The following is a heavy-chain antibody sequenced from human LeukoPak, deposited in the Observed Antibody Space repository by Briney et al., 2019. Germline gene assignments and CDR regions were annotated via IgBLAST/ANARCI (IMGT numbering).Heavy chain of an antibody. D-gene: IGHD1-26*01. CDR3: ARADSGSYDR. Sequence: SETLSLTCTVSGGSISSYYWSWIRQPPGKGLEWIGYIYYSGSTNYNPSLKSRVTISVDTSKNQFSLKLSSVTAADTAMYYCARADSGSYDRWGQGTLVTVSS. J-gene: IGHJ5*02. V-gene: IGHV4-59*01. CDR1: GGSISSYY. CDR2: IYYSGST.